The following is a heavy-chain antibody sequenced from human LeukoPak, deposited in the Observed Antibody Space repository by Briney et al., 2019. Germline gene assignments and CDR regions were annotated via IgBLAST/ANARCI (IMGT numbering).Heavy chain of an antibody. J-gene: IGHJ4*02. V-gene: IGHV3-7*03. D-gene: IGHD3-22*01. CDR1: GFTFTTYW. CDR3: AKGTVVVTGPLDY. CDR2: INQDGTEK. Sequence: GESLRLSCAASGFTFTTYWMSWVRQAPGKGLEGVANINQDGTEKYYVDSVKGRFTISRDNAKNSLYLQMNSLRTEDTALYYCAKGTVVVTGPLDYWGQGTLVTVSS.